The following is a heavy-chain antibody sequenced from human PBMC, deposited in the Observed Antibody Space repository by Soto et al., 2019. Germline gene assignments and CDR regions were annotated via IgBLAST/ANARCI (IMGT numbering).Heavy chain of an antibody. CDR2: IYYSGST. Sequence: SETLSLTCTVSGDSISSSNYYWGWLRQPPGKGLEWIGSIYYSGSTYYNPSLKSRVTISVDTSKNQFSLKLSSLTAADTAVFYCARLPRTEYKFWSGVLWGLGTLVTDSS. CDR3: ARLPRTEYKFWSGVL. CDR1: GDSISSSNYY. D-gene: IGHD3-3*01. J-gene: IGHJ4*02. V-gene: IGHV4-39*01.